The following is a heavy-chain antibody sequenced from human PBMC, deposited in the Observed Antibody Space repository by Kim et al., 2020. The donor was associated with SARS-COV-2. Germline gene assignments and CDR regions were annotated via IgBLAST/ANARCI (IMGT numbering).Heavy chain of an antibody. V-gene: IGHV3-53*01. CDR2: IYSGGST. J-gene: IGHJ3*02. CDR1: GFTVSSNY. D-gene: IGHD3-3*01. CDR3: AIAEPHKYYDFWSGYLNAFDN. Sequence: GGSLRLSCAASGFTVSSNYMSWVRQAPGKGLEWVSVIYSGGSTYYADSVKGRFTISRDNSKNTLYLQMNSLRAEDTAVYYCAIAEPHKYYDFWSGYLNAFDNWGQGTMVTVSS.